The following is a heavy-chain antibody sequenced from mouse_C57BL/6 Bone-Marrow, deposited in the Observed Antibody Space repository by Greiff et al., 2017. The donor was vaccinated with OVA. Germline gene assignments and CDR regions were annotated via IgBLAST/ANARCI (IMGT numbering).Heavy chain of an antibody. CDR2: ISYDGSN. CDR3: ARGTYYSNNYAMDY. J-gene: IGHJ4*01. Sequence: EVQRVESGPGLVKPSQSLSLTCSVTGYSITSGYYWNWIRQFPGNKLEWMGYISYDGSNNYNPSLKNRISITRDTSKNQFFLKLDSVTTEDTATYYCARGTYYSNNYAMDYWGQGTSVTVSS. V-gene: IGHV3-6*01. CDR1: GYSITSGYY. D-gene: IGHD2-5*01.